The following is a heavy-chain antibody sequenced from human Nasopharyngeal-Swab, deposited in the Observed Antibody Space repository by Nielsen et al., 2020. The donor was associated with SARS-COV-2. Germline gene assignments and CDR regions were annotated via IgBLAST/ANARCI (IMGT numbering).Heavy chain of an antibody. D-gene: IGHD4/OR15-4a*01. Sequence: GESLKISCAASGFTFSSYAMSWVRQAPGKGLEWVSAISGSASSTYYADSVKGRFTISRDNAKNSLYLQMNSLRAEDTAVYYCARTMVGFAFDIWGQGTMVTVSS. CDR3: ARTMVGFAFDI. CDR2: ISGSASST. J-gene: IGHJ3*02. CDR1: GFTFSSYA. V-gene: IGHV3-23*01.